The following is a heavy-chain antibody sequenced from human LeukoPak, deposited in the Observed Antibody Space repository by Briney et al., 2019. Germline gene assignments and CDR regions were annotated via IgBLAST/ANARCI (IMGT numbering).Heavy chain of an antibody. D-gene: IGHD3-3*01. CDR2: IRYDGSNK. CDR1: GFTFSSYG. J-gene: IGHJ4*02. V-gene: IGHV3-30*02. CDR3: AKDFTIFGVVIGSYFDY. Sequence: GGSLRLSCAASGFTFSSYGKHWVRQAPGKGLEWVAFIRYDGSNKYYADSVKGRFTISRDNSKNTLYLQMNSPRAEDTAVYYCAKDFTIFGVVIGSYFDYWGQGTLVTVSS.